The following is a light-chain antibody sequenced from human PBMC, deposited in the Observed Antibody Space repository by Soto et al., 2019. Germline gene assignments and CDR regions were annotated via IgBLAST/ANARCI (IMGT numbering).Light chain of an antibody. J-gene: IGKJ4*01. CDR1: HDVSSW. Sequence: DIQLTQSPSSLSAAVGDRVTITCRANHDVSSWLAWYQQKPGKAPKLLIYTASTLQSGVPSRFSGSGYGTEFTLTVSSLQPEDFATYYCQQSNTFVTFGGGTKVDIK. CDR2: TAS. CDR3: QQSNTFVT. V-gene: IGKV1-12*01.